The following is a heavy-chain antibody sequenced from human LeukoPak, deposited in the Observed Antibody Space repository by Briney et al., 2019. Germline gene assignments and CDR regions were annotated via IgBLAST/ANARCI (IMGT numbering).Heavy chain of an antibody. CDR3: ANTLADGFGWISYGMDV. CDR1: GFTFSSHG. V-gene: IGHV3-30*18. CDR2: ISYDGSNE. Sequence: PGGSLRLSCVVSGFTFSSHGMHWVRQAPGKGLEWVTVISYDGSNEYYADSVKGRFTISRDNSKNTLYLQMNSLRAEDTAVYYCANTLADGFGWISYGMDVWGQGTTVTVSS. J-gene: IGHJ6*02. D-gene: IGHD2-2*03.